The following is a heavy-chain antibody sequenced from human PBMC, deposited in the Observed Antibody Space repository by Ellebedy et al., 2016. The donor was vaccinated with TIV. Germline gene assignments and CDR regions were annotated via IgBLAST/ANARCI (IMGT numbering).Heavy chain of an antibody. CDR1: GGSLNSGSYF. CDR2: ISRSGST. Sequence: MPSETLSLTCTVSGGSLNSGSYFWTWIRQPPGKGLEWIGSISRSGSTYYNPSLKRRVTISVDTSKNQFSLNLSSVTAADTAIYYCARDRDVTARGILDYWGQGILVTVSS. D-gene: IGHD5-24*01. CDR3: ARDRDVTARGILDY. J-gene: IGHJ4*02. V-gene: IGHV4-39*07.